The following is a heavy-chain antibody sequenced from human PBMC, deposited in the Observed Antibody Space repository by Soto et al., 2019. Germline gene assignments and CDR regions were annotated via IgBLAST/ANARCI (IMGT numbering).Heavy chain of an antibody. CDR1: GFDFSNSG. CDR2: ISFDGDK. CDR3: ARDYARGWCQF. J-gene: IGHJ4*02. Sequence: GGSLRLSCTASGFDFSNSGIQWVRQTPGTGLEWVALISFDGDKYYVDSVKGRFTISRDNPTNTVYLQMNRLRPEDTGVYYCARDYARGWCQFWGQGTLVTVSS. V-gene: IGHV3-30*03. D-gene: IGHD2-8*02.